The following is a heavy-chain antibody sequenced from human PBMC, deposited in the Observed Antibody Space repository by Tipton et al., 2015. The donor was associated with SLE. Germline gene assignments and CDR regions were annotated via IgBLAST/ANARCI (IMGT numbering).Heavy chain of an antibody. CDR3: ARDRNSGDWYFDL. Sequence: TLSLTCAVYGGSFSGYYWSWIRQPPGKGLEWIGYIYYSGSTNYNPSLKSRVTISVDTSKNQFSLKLSSVTAADTAVYYCARDRNSGDWYFDLWGRGTLVTVSS. D-gene: IGHD4-23*01. V-gene: IGHV4-59*01. CDR2: IYYSGST. CDR1: GGSFSGYY. J-gene: IGHJ2*01.